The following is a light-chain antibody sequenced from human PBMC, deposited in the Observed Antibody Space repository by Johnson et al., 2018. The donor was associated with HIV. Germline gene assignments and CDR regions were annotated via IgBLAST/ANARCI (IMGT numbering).Light chain of an antibody. J-gene: IGLJ1*01. Sequence: QSVLTQPPSVSAAPGQKVTIYCSGSRSSTGRNYASWYQQLPGTAHKLLIYENNKRPSGIPDRFSGSKSGTSATLGITGLQTGDEADYYCGTWDSSLSAYVFGTGTRVTVL. V-gene: IGLV1-51*02. CDR1: RSSTGRNY. CDR3: GTWDSSLSAYV. CDR2: ENN.